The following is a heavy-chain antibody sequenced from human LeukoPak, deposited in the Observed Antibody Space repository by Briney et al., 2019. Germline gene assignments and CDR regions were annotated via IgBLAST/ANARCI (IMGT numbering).Heavy chain of an antibody. CDR3: ARHVPSGNYYLGLSYYFDY. V-gene: IGHV4-59*08. D-gene: IGHD1-26*01. CDR1: GGSISSYY. CDR2: IYGSGST. J-gene: IGHJ4*02. Sequence: SETLSLTCTVSGGSISSYYWSWIRQPPGKGLEWIGYIYGSGSTNYNPSLKSRVTISVDTSKNQFSLKLSSVTAADTAVYYCARHVPSGNYYLGLSYYFDYWGQGTLVTVSS.